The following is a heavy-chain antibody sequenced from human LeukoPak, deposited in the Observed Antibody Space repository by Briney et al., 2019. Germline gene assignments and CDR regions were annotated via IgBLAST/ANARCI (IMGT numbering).Heavy chain of an antibody. CDR2: IYYSGST. Sequence: PSETLSLTCTVSGGSISSSSYYWGWIRQPPGKGLEWIGSIYYSGSTYYNPSLKSRVTISVDTSKNQFSLKLSSVTAADTAVYYCARPAGGYASDFDYWGQGTLVTVSS. CDR3: ARPAGGYASDFDY. D-gene: IGHD5-12*01. V-gene: IGHV4-39*01. CDR1: GGSISSSSYY. J-gene: IGHJ4*02.